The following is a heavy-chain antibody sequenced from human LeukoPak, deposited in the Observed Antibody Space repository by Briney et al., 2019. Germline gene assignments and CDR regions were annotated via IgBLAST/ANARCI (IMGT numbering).Heavy chain of an antibody. D-gene: IGHD6-19*01. Sequence: GGSLRLSCAASGFTFSSYWMSWVRQAPGKGLEWVANIKQEGSEKYYVDSVKGRFTISRDNAKNSLYLQMNSLRAEDTAVYYCARIRYSSGWVRGGHFDYWGQGTLVTVSS. CDR2: IKQEGSEK. J-gene: IGHJ4*02. CDR3: ARIRYSSGWVRGGHFDY. V-gene: IGHV3-7*01. CDR1: GFTFSSYW.